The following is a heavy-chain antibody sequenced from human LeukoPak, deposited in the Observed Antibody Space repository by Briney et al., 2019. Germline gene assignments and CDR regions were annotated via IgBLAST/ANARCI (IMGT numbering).Heavy chain of an antibody. CDR2: VYTSGST. CDR1: GGSLSSYY. Sequence: SETLSLTCTVSGGSLSSYYWSWIRQPAGKRLEWIGRVYTSGSTNYNPSLKSRDTMSLDTSKNQFSLKLTPMTAADTAVYYCASSTGQLLFGRFDYWGQGTLVTVSS. J-gene: IGHJ4*02. V-gene: IGHV4-4*07. CDR3: ASSTGQLLFGRFDY. D-gene: IGHD1-26*01.